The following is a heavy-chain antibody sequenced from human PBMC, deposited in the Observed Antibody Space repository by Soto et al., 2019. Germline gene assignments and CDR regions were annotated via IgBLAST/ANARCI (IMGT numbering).Heavy chain of an antibody. Sequence: SGPTLVNTTQTLTLTCTFSGFSLSTSGVGVGWIRQPPGKALEWLALIYWDDDKRYSPSLKSRLTITKDTSKNQVVLTMTNMDPVDTATYYCAHTCSSCPFDYWGQGTLVTVSS. CDR2: IYWDDDK. J-gene: IGHJ4*02. D-gene: IGHD6-13*01. CDR1: GFSLSTSGVG. CDR3: AHTCSSCPFDY. V-gene: IGHV2-5*02.